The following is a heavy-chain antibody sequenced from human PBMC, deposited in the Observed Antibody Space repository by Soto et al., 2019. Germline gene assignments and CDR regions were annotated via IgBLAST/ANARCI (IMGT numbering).Heavy chain of an antibody. V-gene: IGHV3-9*01. CDR2: ISWNSGSI. CDR1: GFTLDDYA. Sequence: EVQLVESGGGLVQPGRSLRLSCAASGFTLDDYAMHWVRQAPGKGLEWVSGISWNSGSIGYADSVKGRFTISRDNAKNSLYLQMNSLRAEDTALYYCAKDVDTAMVGWFDPWGQGTLVTVSS. CDR3: AKDVDTAMVGWFDP. J-gene: IGHJ5*02. D-gene: IGHD5-18*01.